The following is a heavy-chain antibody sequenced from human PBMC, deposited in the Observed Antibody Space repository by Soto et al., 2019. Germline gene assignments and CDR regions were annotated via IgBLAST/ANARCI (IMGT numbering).Heavy chain of an antibody. Sequence: EVQLVESGGGLVQPGGSLRLSCAASGFTFSTYWMSWVRQAPGKGLEWVANIKEDGSAKSYVDSVTGRFTISRDSAKNSLSLAMNSRRAEDTAVYPCARERGLGVECFGTCYSSYFDPWGQGTLVTVSS. CDR1: GFTFSTYW. J-gene: IGHJ5*02. D-gene: IGHD2-15*01. CDR3: ARERGLGVECFGTCYSSYFDP. CDR2: IKEDGSAK. V-gene: IGHV3-7*01.